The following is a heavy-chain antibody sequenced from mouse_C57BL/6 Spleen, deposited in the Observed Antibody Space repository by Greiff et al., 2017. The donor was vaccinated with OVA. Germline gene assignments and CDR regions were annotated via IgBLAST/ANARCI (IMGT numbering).Heavy chain of an antibody. Sequence: QVQLQQPGAELVKPGASVKLSCKASGYTFTSYWIQWVKQRPGQGLEWIGEIDPSDSYTNYNQKFKGKATLTVDTSSSTAYMQLSSLTSEDSAVYYCARSSYGNFYFDYWGQGTTLTVSS. J-gene: IGHJ2*01. CDR2: IDPSDSYT. CDR1: GYTFTSYW. V-gene: IGHV1-50*01. D-gene: IGHD2-1*01. CDR3: ARSSYGNFYFDY.